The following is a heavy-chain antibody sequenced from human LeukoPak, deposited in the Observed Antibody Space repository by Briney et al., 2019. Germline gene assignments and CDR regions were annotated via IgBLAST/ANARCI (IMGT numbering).Heavy chain of an antibody. D-gene: IGHD4-11*01. Sequence: ASGKVSCKASGFTFTTSAVQRVRQARGQRLEWIGWIVVYSGNTNYAQRFEERVTITRDMSTSTAYMELSSLRSEDTAVYYCAADLHDYSNFYFDYWGQGTLVTVSS. J-gene: IGHJ4*02. CDR3: AADLHDYSNFYFDY. CDR2: IVVYSGNT. V-gene: IGHV1-58*01. CDR1: GFTFTTSA.